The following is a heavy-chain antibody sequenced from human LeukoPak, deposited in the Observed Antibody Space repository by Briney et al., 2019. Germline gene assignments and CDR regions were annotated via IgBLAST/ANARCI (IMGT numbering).Heavy chain of an antibody. J-gene: IGHJ4*02. Sequence: SVKVSCKASGCTFSSYAISWVRQAPGHGLEWMGRIIPIFGTANYAQKLHARVTINTNKTTSPAPIELSSLRSEDTAVYYCARCGVLVGATALDYWGQGTLVTVSS. D-gene: IGHD1-26*01. V-gene: IGHV1-69*05. CDR1: GCTFSSYA. CDR2: IIPIFGTA. CDR3: ARCGVLVGATALDY.